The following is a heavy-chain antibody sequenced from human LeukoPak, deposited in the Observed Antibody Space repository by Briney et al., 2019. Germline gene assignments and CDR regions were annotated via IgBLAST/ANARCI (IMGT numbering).Heavy chain of an antibody. Sequence: ASVKVSCKASGYNFFSYGITWVRQAPGQGLEWMGWVSAYADNTNYVQKFQGRVTMTTDTSTSTAYMELRSLRSDDTAVYYCARDCIGCHGFDSWGQGTLVTVSP. J-gene: IGHJ4*02. CDR3: ARDCIGCHGFDS. V-gene: IGHV1-18*01. CDR1: GYNFFSYG. CDR2: VSAYADNT. D-gene: IGHD1-26*01.